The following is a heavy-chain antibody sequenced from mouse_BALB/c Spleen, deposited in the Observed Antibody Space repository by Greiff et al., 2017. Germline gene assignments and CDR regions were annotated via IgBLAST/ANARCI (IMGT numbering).Heavy chain of an antibody. D-gene: IGHD2-14*01. CDR1: GFTFSSYA. Sequence: EVQGVESGGGLVKPGGSLKLSCAASGFTFSSYAMSWVRQSPEKRLEWVAEISSGGSYTYYPDTVTGRFTISRDNAKNTLYLEMSSLRSEDTAMYYCARGGYDGGYAMDYWGQGTSVTVSS. V-gene: IGHV5-9-4*01. CDR2: ISSGGSYT. J-gene: IGHJ4*01. CDR3: ARGGYDGGYAMDY.